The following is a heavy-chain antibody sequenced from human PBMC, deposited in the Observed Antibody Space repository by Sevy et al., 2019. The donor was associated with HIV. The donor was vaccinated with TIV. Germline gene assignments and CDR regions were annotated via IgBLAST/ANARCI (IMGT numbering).Heavy chain of an antibody. V-gene: IGHV5-51*01. CDR3: ATSRSGYCDSSGYYIY. J-gene: IGHJ4*02. CDR1: GYSFNSHW. D-gene: IGHD3-22*01. Sequence: GESLKISCKGSGYSFNSHWIGWVRHMPGKGLEWMGVIYPDDSDTRYSPSFQGQVTFSADKSISTAYLQWSSLKAADNCMYYCATSRSGYCDSSGYYIYWGQGTLVTVSS. CDR2: IYPDDSDT.